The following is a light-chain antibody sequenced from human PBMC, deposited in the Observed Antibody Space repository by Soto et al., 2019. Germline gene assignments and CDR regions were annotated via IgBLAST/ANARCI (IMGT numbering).Light chain of an antibody. Sequence: EIVLTQSPGTLSLSPGERATLSCRASQSVSSSYFAWYQQKPGQAPRLLIYGPSSRATGIPHRFSGSGSGTDFTLTISRLEPEDFAVYYCQQYGSSSWTFGQGTKVEIK. J-gene: IGKJ1*01. CDR1: QSVSSSY. V-gene: IGKV3-20*01. CDR3: QQYGSSSWT. CDR2: GPS.